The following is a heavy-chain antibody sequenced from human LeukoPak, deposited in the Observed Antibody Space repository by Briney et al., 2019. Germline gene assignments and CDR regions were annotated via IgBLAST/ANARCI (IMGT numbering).Heavy chain of an antibody. CDR2: RNPNSGNT. V-gene: IGHV1-8*01. CDR1: GYTFTSYD. CDR3: ARGVAAAGTRWFDP. D-gene: IGHD6-13*01. J-gene: IGHJ5*02. Sequence: GASVKVSCKASGYTFTSYDINWVRQATGQGLEWMGWRNPNSGNTGYAQKFQGRVTMTRNTSISTAYMELSSLRSEDTAVYYCARGVAAAGTRWFDPWGQGTLVTVSS.